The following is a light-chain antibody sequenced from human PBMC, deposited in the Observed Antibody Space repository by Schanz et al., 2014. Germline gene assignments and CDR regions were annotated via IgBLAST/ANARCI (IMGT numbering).Light chain of an antibody. CDR1: QDISNY. CDR3: QQYDDPPPHT. CDR2: DVS. Sequence: PMPPSPSSLSFPLFSIVTITCQASQDISNYLSWYQQKQGEAPSLLIYDVSHLGAGVPSRFSGSGSGTHFTLTIHGLQPEDIATYFCQQYDDPPPHTFGQGTKLEIK. J-gene: IGKJ2*01. V-gene: IGKV1-33*01.